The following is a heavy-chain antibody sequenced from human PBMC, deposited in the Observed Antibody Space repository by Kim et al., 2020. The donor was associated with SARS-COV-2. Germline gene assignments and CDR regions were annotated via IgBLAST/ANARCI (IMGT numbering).Heavy chain of an antibody. V-gene: IGHV3-74*01. J-gene: IGHJ4*02. Sequence: YAVSLKVLFAISGDNAKSALYLQMNGLSAEDTAVYYCASRRYTVTYYFFDYWGQGTLVTVSS. CDR3: ASRRYTVTYYFFDY. D-gene: IGHD1-26*01.